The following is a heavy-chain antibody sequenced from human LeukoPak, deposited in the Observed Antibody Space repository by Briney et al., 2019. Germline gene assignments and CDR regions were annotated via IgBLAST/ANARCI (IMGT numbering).Heavy chain of an antibody. CDR3: ARTVAGDN. J-gene: IGHJ4*02. CDR2: ISGSGAST. Sequence: GSLGLSCAASGLTFSNHAMNWVRQAPGKGLEWVSAISGSGASTYFADSVRGRFTISRDNSKNTLYLQMNSLRAEDTAIYYCARTVAGDNWGQGTLVTVSS. V-gene: IGHV3-23*01. D-gene: IGHD6-19*01. CDR1: GLTFSNHA.